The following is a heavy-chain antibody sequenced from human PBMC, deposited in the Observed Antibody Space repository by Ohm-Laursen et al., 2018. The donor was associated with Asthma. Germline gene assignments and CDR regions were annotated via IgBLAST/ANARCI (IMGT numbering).Heavy chain of an antibody. Sequence: SLRLSCAASGFTFSSYGMHWVRQAPGKGLEWVAVISYDGSNKYYADSVKGRFTISRDNAKNSLYLQMNSLRAEDTAVYYCARIYYGLVYYWGQGTLVTVSS. V-gene: IGHV3-30*12. J-gene: IGHJ4*02. CDR3: ARIYYGLVYY. CDR1: GFTFSSYG. D-gene: IGHD3-10*01. CDR2: ISYDGSNK.